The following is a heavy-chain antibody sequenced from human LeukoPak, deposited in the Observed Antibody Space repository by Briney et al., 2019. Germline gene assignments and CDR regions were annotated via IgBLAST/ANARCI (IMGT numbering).Heavy chain of an antibody. V-gene: IGHV3-73*01. Sequence: GGSLRLSCAASGFTFSGSAMHWVRQASGKGLEWVGRIRSKANSYATAYAASVKGRFTISRDDSKNTAYLQMNSLKTEDTTVYYCTRPGVDSSSWYPLIGYYYGMDVWGQGTTVTVSS. D-gene: IGHD6-13*01. CDR2: IRSKANSYAT. CDR1: GFTFSGSA. CDR3: TRPGVDSSSWYPLIGYYYGMDV. J-gene: IGHJ6*02.